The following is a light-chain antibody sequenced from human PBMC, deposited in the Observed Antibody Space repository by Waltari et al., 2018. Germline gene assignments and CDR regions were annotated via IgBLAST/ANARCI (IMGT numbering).Light chain of an antibody. CDR2: KVS. CDR3: VQDIRWPFT. J-gene: IGKJ3*01. V-gene: IGKV2-30*01. Sequence: DVEMSQSPVSLPVTLGQPDASYCRSSQSLVDSDGNTYLNWFQQSPGQSPRRLIYKVSNRDSGVPDRFSGSGSGTDFTLKISRVEAEDVGIYYCVQDIRWPFTFGPGTKVDIK. CDR1: QSLVDSDGNTY.